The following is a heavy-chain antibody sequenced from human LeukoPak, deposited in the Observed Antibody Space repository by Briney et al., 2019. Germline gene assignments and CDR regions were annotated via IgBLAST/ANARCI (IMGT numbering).Heavy chain of an antibody. Sequence: ASVKVSCKASGYTFTSYGISWVRQAPRQGLEWMGWISAYNGNTNYAQKLQGRVTMTTDTSTSTAYMELRSLRSDDTAVYYCARDCGGDCEDAFDIWGQGTMVTVSS. D-gene: IGHD2-21*02. CDR2: ISAYNGNT. CDR3: ARDCGGDCEDAFDI. J-gene: IGHJ3*02. V-gene: IGHV1-18*01. CDR1: GYTFTSYG.